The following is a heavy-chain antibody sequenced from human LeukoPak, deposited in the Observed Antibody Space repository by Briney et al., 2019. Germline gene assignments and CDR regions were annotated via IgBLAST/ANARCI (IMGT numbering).Heavy chain of an antibody. CDR3: AKELTITMIVVVITGYFDY. CDR1: GFTVSSNY. D-gene: IGHD3-22*01. Sequence: PGGSLRLSCAASGFTVSSNYMSWVRQAPGKGLEWVSAISGSGGSTYYADSVKGRFTISRDNSKNTLYLQMNSLRAEDTAVYYCAKELTITMIVVVITGYFDYWGQGTLVTVSS. J-gene: IGHJ4*02. V-gene: IGHV3-23*01. CDR2: ISGSGGST.